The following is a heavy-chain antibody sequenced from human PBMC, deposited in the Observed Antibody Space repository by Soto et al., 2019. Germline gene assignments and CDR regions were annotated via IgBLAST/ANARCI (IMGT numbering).Heavy chain of an antibody. CDR2: ISAYNGNT. J-gene: IGHJ6*02. CDR3: AREAQWLAPWYYYYGMDV. V-gene: IGHV1-18*01. CDR1: GYTFTSYG. Sequence: QVQLVQSGAEVKKPGASVKVSCKASGYTFTSYGISWVRQAPGQGLEWMGWISAYNGNTNYAQKLQGRVTMTTDTPTSTAYMELRSLRSDDTAVYYCAREAQWLAPWYYYYGMDVWGQGTTVTVSS. D-gene: IGHD6-19*01.